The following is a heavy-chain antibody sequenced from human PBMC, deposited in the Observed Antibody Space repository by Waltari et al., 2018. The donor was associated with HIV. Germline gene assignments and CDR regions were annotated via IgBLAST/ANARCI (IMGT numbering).Heavy chain of an antibody. CDR1: GFTFSSYG. CDR2: IRYDGSNK. Sequence: QVQLVESGGGVVQPGGSLRLSCAASGFTFSSYGMHLVRQAPGKGLEWVAFIRYDGSNKYYADSVKGRFTISRDNSKNTLYLQMNSLRAEDTAVYYCANYGVVVPAAGVDAFDIWGQGTMVTVSS. J-gene: IGHJ3*02. V-gene: IGHV3-30*02. D-gene: IGHD2-2*01. CDR3: ANYGVVVPAAGVDAFDI.